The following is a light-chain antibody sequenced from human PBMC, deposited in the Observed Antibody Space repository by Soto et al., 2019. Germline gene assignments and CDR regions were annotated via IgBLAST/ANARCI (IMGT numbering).Light chain of an antibody. V-gene: IGKV3-11*01. Sequence: EIVLTQSPATLSLSPGERATLSCRASQSVSSYLAWYQQKPGQAPRLLIYDASNRATGIPARFSGSGSGTDFTLTISSLEPEDFAVYYCHQRSNWPPRAITFGQGTRLEIK. J-gene: IGKJ5*01. CDR2: DAS. CDR3: HQRSNWPPRAIT. CDR1: QSVSSY.